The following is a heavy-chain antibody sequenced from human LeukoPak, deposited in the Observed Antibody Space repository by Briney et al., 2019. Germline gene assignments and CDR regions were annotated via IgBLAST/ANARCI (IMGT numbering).Heavy chain of an antibody. D-gene: IGHD2-2*01. CDR3: ASDRFVVVPAAKLYYYYGMDV. CDR2: ISAYNGNT. V-gene: IGHV1-18*01. CDR1: GYTFTSYG. Sequence: GASVKVSCKASGYTFTSYGISWVRQAPGQGLEWMGWISAYNGNTNYAQKLQGRVTMTTDTSKSTAYMELRSLRSDDTAVYYCASDRFVVVPAAKLYYYYGMDVWGQGTTVTVSS. J-gene: IGHJ6*02.